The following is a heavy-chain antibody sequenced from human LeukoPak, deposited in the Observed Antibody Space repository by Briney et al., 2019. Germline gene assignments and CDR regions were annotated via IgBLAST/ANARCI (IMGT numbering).Heavy chain of an antibody. Sequence: AETLSLTCTVSGGSISSYYWSWIRQPPGKRLEWIGYIYYSGSTNYNPSLKSRVTISVDTSKNQFSLKLSSVTAADTAVYYCAFQGGPYSSSWKYAFDIWGQGTMVTVSS. V-gene: IGHV4-59*01. CDR1: GGSISSYY. CDR2: IYYSGST. J-gene: IGHJ3*02. CDR3: AFQGGPYSSSWKYAFDI. D-gene: IGHD6-13*01.